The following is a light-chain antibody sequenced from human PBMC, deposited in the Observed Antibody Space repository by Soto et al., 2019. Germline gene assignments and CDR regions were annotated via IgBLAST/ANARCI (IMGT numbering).Light chain of an antibody. J-gene: IGLJ1*01. V-gene: IGLV2-23*02. CDR1: SSIVGSYKL. CDR2: EVN. Sequence: QSVLTQPASVSGSPGQLITISCTGTSSIVGSYKLVSWYQQHPGKAPKLMIFEVNKRPSGVSNRFSGSKSGNTASLTISGLKVEDEADYYCCSSGGSPTYVFXTGTKVTVL. CDR3: CSSGGSPTYV.